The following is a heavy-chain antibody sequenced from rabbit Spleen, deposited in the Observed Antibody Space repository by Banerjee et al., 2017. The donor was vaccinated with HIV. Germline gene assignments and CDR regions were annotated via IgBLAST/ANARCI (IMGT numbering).Heavy chain of an antibody. CDR1: GFSFSSSYY. CDR2: IDAGTSGAT. V-gene: IGHV1S40*01. D-gene: IGHD6-1*01. J-gene: IGHJ4*01. Sequence: QSLEESGGDLVKPGASLTLTCTASGFSFSSSYYMCWVRQAPGKGLEWIACIDAGTSGATYYASWAKGRFTISKTSSTTVTLQMTSLTAADTATYFCARWEDNGYGDLNLWGPGTLVTVS. CDR3: ARWEDNGYGDLNL.